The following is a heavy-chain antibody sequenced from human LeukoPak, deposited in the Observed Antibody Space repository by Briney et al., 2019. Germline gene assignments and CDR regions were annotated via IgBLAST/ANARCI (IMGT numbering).Heavy chain of an antibody. CDR3: ARAGGRQWLVYYFDY. CDR2: IIPILGIA. D-gene: IGHD6-19*01. Sequence: ASVKVSCKASGGTFSSYAISWVRQAPGQGLEWMGRIIPILGIANYAQKFQGRVTITADKSSSTAYMELSSLRSEDTAVYYCARAGGRQWLVYYFDYWGQGTLVTVSS. CDR1: GGTFSSYA. V-gene: IGHV1-69*04. J-gene: IGHJ4*02.